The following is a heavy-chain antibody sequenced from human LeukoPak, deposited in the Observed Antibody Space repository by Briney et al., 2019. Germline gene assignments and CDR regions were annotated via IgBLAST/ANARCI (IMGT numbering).Heavy chain of an antibody. CDR1: GLTVNDNY. V-gene: IGHV3-66*02. Sequence: PGGSLRLSXAVSGLTVNDNYMAWVRQAPGKGLKWVSVIYGGGDTTYYADFVKGRFTISRDSSNNTVFLQMNSLRPEDTAVYYCTRDSRIAVAATYDYWGQGTLVTVSS. J-gene: IGHJ4*02. CDR2: IYGGGDTT. D-gene: IGHD6-19*01. CDR3: TRDSRIAVAATYDY.